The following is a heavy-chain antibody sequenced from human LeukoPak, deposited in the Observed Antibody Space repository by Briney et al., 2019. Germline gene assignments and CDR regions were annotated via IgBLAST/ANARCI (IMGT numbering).Heavy chain of an antibody. Sequence: PSETLSLTCTVSGGSISSYYWSWIRQPPGKGLEWIGYIYYSGSTNYNPSLKSRVTISVDTSKNQFSLKLSSVTAADTAVYYCARSGSSSWHVHPWGQGTLVTVSS. CDR3: ARSGSSSWHVHP. J-gene: IGHJ5*02. V-gene: IGHV4-59*01. D-gene: IGHD6-13*01. CDR2: IYYSGST. CDR1: GGSISSYY.